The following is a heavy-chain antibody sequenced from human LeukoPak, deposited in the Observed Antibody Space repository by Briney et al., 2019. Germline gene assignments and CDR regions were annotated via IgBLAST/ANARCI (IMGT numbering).Heavy chain of an antibody. V-gene: IGHV3-64D*06. D-gene: IGHD2-8*01. J-gene: IGHJ4*02. Sequence: GGSLRLSCSASGFTFSSYAMHWVRQAPGKGLEYVSAISSNGGSTYYADSVKGRFTISRDNSKNTLYLQMSSLRAEDTAVYYCVILPLMVYGMGILDYWGQGTLVTVSS. CDR3: VILPLMVYGMGILDY. CDR2: ISSNGGST. CDR1: GFTFSSYA.